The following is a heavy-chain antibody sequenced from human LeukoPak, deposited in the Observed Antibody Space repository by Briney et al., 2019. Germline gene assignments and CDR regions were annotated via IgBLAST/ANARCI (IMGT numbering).Heavy chain of an antibody. D-gene: IGHD2-2*01. CDR3: ARTFRYCSSTSCYGPYYYGMDV. CDR1: GGSLSGYY. V-gene: IGHV4-34*01. J-gene: IGHJ6*02. Sequence: SETLSLTCAVYGGSLSGYYWTWIRQPPGEGLEWIGEINHSGSTNYNPSLKSRVIMSVDTSKNQFSLNLISVTAADTAVYYCARTFRYCSSTSCYGPYYYGMDVWGQGTTVTVSS. CDR2: INHSGST.